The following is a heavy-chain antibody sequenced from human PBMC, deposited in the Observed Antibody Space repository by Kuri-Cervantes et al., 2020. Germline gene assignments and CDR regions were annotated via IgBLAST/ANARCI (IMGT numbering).Heavy chain of an antibody. J-gene: IGHJ5*02. CDR3: ARGSYDSIWT. D-gene: IGHD3-22*01. CDR1: GDSVSSNSAA. Sequence: LRLSCAISGDSVSSNSAAWNWIRQSPSIGLESLGRTYYRSKWYNDYAESVKSRTTINPDTSKNQFSLQLNSVTPEDTAVYYCARGSYDSIWTWGQGTMVTVSS. V-gene: IGHV6-1*01. CDR2: TYYRSKWYN.